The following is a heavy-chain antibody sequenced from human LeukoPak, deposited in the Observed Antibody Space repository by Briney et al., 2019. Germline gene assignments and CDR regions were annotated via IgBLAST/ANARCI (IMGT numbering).Heavy chain of an antibody. CDR2: IYYRSTWYN. J-gene: IGHJ5*02. CDR1: GDRVPGNGVT. Sequence: SQTLYLTCAIPGDRVPGNGVTWTWIRHSPSRGFEGLGRIYYRSTWYNDYAVSVRGRITVNPDTSKNQFSLHLNSVTPEDTAVYYCARRLTQYDCFDPWGQGILVTVSS. V-gene: IGHV6-1*01. CDR3: ARRLTQYDCFDP. D-gene: IGHD2-2*01.